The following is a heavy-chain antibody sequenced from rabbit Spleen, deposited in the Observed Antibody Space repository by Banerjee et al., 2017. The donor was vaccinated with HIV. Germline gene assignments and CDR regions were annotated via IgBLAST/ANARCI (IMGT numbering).Heavy chain of an antibody. Sequence: EQLEESGGGLVKPEGSLTLSCTASGFSFSSNDYMCWVRQAPGKGLEWIGCIYVVSGGITYFESWSKDRLFTSKTSSSTVTMLIASSTAADNATYFCAGDDVDNSIAWKLGLWGPGTLVTVS. V-gene: IGHV1S45*01. D-gene: IGHD1-1*01. J-gene: IGHJ4*01. CDR2: IYVVSGGIT. CDR1: GFSFSSNDY. CDR3: AGDDVDNSIAWKLGL.